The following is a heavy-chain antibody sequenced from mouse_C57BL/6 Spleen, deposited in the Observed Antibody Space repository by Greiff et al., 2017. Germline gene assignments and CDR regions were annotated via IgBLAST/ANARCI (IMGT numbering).Heavy chain of an antibody. CDR2: ISYDGSN. J-gene: IGHJ2*01. V-gene: IGHV3-6*01. Sequence: EVQLQESGPGLVKPSQSLSLTCSVTGYSITSGYYWNWIRQFPGNKLEWMGYISYDGSNNYNPSLKNRISITRDTSKHQFFLKLNSVTTEDTATYYCARVGYYFDYWGQGTTLTVSS. CDR3: ARVGYYFDY. CDR1: GYSITSGYY.